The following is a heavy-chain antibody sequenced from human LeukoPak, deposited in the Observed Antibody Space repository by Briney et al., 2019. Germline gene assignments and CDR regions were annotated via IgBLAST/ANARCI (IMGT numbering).Heavy chain of an antibody. CDR3: ARGRGNYYASWFDP. CDR1: GFTFSGYW. CDR2: INSDGSGT. V-gene: IGHV3-74*01. D-gene: IGHD1-26*01. J-gene: IGHJ5*02. Sequence: GGSLRLSCAASGFTFSGYWMHWVRQAPGKGPMCVSRINSDGSGTKYADSVKGRFTISRDNAKNTLYLQMNSLRADDTAVYYCARGRGNYYASWFDPWGQGTLVTVSS.